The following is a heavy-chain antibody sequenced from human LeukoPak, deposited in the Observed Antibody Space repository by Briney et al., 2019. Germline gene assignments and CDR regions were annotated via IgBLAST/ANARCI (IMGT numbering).Heavy chain of an antibody. CDR3: ARGHSHGWGPDY. Sequence: PGGSLRLSCAASGFXFSIYWMHWVRQAPGKGLVWVSRINSDGSSTNYADSVKGRFTISRDNAKNIVYLQMNSLRAEDTAVYYCARGHSHGWGPDYWGQGTLVTVPS. J-gene: IGHJ4*02. CDR2: INSDGSST. CDR1: GFXFSIYW. D-gene: IGHD7-27*01. V-gene: IGHV3-74*01.